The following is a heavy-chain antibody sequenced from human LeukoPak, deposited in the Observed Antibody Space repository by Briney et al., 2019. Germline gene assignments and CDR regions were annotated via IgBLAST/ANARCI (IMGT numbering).Heavy chain of an antibody. Sequence: ASVKVSCRASGYTFTGYYMHWVRQAPGQGLEWMGWINPNSGGTNYAQKFQGRVTMTRDTSISTAYMELSRLRSDDTAVYYCARSATFREFWFDPWGQGTLVTVSS. CDR2: INPNSGGT. D-gene: IGHD2-15*01. CDR1: GYTFTGYY. V-gene: IGHV1-2*02. CDR3: ARSATFREFWFDP. J-gene: IGHJ5*02.